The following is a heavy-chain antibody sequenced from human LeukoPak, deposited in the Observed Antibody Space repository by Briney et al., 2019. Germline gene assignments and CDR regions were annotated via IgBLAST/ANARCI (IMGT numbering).Heavy chain of an antibody. CDR1: GGSISGTYY. Sequence: SETLSLTCTVSGGSISGTYYWRWIRQPPGKALEWIGYIYYTGTTDSNPSLKSRVTISLDTSKNQFSLNLSSVTAADTAVYYCARRWVYDKRAFDAWGQGTMVTVSS. D-gene: IGHD3-16*01. V-gene: IGHV4-59*08. CDR3: ARRWVYDKRAFDA. J-gene: IGHJ3*01. CDR2: IYYTGTT.